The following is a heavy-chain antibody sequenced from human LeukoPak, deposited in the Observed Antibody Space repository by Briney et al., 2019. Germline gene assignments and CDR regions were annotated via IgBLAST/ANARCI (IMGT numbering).Heavy chain of an antibody. J-gene: IGHJ4*02. CDR1: GYTFTSYG. Sequence: ASVKVSCKASGYTFTSYGISWVRQAPGQGLEWMGWISAYSGDTNYAQKFQGRVTMTTDTSTSTAYMELRSLRSDDTAVYYCARGRASSGYYYEAGSNDYWGQGTLVTVSS. V-gene: IGHV1-18*01. D-gene: IGHD3-22*01. CDR2: ISAYSGDT. CDR3: ARGRASSGYYYEAGSNDY.